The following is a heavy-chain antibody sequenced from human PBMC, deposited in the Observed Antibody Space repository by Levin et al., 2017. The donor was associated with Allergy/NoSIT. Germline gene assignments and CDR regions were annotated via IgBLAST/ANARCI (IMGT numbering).Heavy chain of an antibody. D-gene: IGHD6-13*01. V-gene: IGHV3-11*01. Sequence: GESLKISCAASGFTFSDYYMSWIRQAPGKGLEWVSYISSSGSTIYYADSVKGRFTISRDNAKNSLYLQMNSLRAEDTAVYYCARGPLPGIAEELDYWGQGTLVTVSS. CDR2: ISSSGSTI. CDR1: GFTFSDYY. J-gene: IGHJ4*02. CDR3: ARGPLPGIAEELDY.